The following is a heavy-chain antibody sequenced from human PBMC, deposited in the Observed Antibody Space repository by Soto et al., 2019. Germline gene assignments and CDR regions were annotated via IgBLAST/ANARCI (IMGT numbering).Heavy chain of an antibody. J-gene: IGHJ4*02. V-gene: IGHV4-34*01. CDR1: GGSFSGYY. CDR2: INHSGST. D-gene: IGHD6-13*01. CDR3: ARRQLVRGLDY. Sequence: SETLSLTCAVYGGSFSGYYWSWIRQPPGKGLEWIGEINHSGSTNYNPSLKSRVTISVDTSKNQFSLKLSSVTAADTAVYYCARRQLVRGLDYWGQGTLVTV.